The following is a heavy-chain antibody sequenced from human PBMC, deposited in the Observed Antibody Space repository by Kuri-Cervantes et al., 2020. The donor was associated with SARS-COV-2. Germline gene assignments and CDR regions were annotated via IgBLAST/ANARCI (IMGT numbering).Heavy chain of an antibody. D-gene: IGHD3-10*01. CDR2: INHSGST. CDR1: GGSFSGYY. Sequence: SQTLSLTCAVYGGSFSGYYWSWIRQPPGKGLEWIGEINHSGSTNYNPSLKSRVTISVDTSKNQFSLKLSSVTAADTAVYYCARDSLIDYYGLIGAMGSVGSRYFDLWGRGTLVTVSS. V-gene: IGHV4-34*01. CDR3: ARDSLIDYYGLIGAMGSVGSRYFDL. J-gene: IGHJ2*01.